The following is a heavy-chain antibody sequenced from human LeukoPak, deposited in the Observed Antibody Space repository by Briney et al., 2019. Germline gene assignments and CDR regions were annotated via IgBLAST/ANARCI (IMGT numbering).Heavy chain of an antibody. CDR3: ARAGGVKTAALDLDY. J-gene: IGHJ4*02. Sequence: SETLSLTCTVSGGSISGYYWSWIRQPPGKGLEWIGYIYNSGSTNYNPSLKSRVTISLDTSRNQFSLKLTSVTTADTAVYYCARAGGVKTAALDLDYWGQGTLVTVSS. CDR1: GGSISGYY. V-gene: IGHV4-59*01. CDR2: IYNSGST. D-gene: IGHD6-25*01.